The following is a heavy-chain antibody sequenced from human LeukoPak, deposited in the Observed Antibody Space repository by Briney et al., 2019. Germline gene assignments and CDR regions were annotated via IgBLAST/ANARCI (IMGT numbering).Heavy chain of an antibody. V-gene: IGHV3-23*01. J-gene: IGHJ4*02. CDR1: GFTFSSYA. D-gene: IGHD1-7*01. CDR2: ISGSGGST. CDR3: AKRGGTYYFDD. Sequence: GGALRLSCAASGFTFSSYAMRWVRQAPGKGREWVSGISGSGGSTYYADSVRGRFTISRDNSKNTLYLQMNSLRAEDTAVYYCAKRGGTYYFDDWGQGTLVTVSS.